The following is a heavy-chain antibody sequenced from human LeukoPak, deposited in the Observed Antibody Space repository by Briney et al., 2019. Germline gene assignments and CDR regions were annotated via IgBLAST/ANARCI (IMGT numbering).Heavy chain of an antibody. CDR3: TRHSGAHSSSWYGAPFDY. CDR1: GYSFTSYW. D-gene: IGHD6-13*01. CDR2: IYPGDSDT. Sequence: GESLKISCKGSGYSFTSYWIGWVRQMPGKGLEWMGIIYPGDSDTRYSPSFQGQVTISADKSISTAYLQWSSLKASDTAMYYCTRHSGAHSSSWYGAPFDYWGQGTLVTVSS. J-gene: IGHJ4*02. V-gene: IGHV5-51*01.